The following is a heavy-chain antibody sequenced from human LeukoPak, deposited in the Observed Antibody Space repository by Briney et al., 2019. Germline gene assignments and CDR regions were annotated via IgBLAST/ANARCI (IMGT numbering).Heavy chain of an antibody. CDR1: GFTFRTYA. CDR2: IQYDGSNK. V-gene: IGHV3-30*02. J-gene: IGHJ5*02. Sequence: GGSLRLSCAASGFTFRTYAMHWVRQAPGKGLEWVAFIQYDGSNKYYADSVKGRFTISRDNSKNTVYLQMISLRAEDTAVYYCAKGDSSWGQGTLVTVSS. CDR3: AKGDSS.